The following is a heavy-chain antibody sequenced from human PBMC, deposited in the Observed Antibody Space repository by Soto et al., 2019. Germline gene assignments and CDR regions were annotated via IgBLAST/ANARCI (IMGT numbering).Heavy chain of an antibody. CDR1: GFTFSSYS. J-gene: IGHJ6*02. V-gene: IGHV3-21*01. Sequence: GGSLRLSCAASGFTFSSYSMNWVRQAPGKGLEWVSSISSSSSYIYYADSVKGRFTISRDNAKNSLYLQMNSLRAEDTAVYYCAREGDVDTAMGYYYYGMDVWGQGTTVTVSS. CDR3: AREGDVDTAMGYYYYGMDV. CDR2: ISSSSSYI. D-gene: IGHD5-18*01.